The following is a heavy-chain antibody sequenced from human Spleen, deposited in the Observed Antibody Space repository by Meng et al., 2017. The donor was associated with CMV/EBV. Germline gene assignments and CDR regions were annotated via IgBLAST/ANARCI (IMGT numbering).Heavy chain of an antibody. CDR2: VYPDDSET. Sequence: GESLKISCETSGYTFTPFYIGWVRQLPGKGLEWMGAVYPDDSETRYSPSFEGQVTIAADKSISTAYLQWNSLKAADTAMYYCARHLVGGTGAYYFTHWGQGTLVTVSS. J-gene: IGHJ4*02. V-gene: IGHV5-51*01. CDR3: ARHLVGGTGAYYFTH. CDR1: GYTFTPFY. D-gene: IGHD1-26*01.